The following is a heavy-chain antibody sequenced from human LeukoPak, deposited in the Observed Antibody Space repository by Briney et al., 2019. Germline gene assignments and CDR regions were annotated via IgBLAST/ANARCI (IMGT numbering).Heavy chain of an antibody. CDR1: GYTFTGYY. V-gene: IGHV1-2*02. Sequence: ASVKVSCKASGYTFTGYYIHWVRQAPGQGLEWMGWINPNSGGTKYAQKFQGRVAMTRDTSISTANMELSRLRSDDTAVYYCARDGRFGGFDPWGQGTLVTVSS. CDR3: ARDGRFGGFDP. D-gene: IGHD3-10*01. J-gene: IGHJ5*02. CDR2: INPNSGGT.